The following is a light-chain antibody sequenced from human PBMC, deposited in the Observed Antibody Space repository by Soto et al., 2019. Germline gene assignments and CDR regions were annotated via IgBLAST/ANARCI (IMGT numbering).Light chain of an antibody. J-gene: IGKJ1*01. CDR1: QSVSNN. Sequence: VSPGERATLSCRASQSVSNNLAWYQQKPGQAPRLLIYDASTRATGIPARFSGSGSGTEFTLTISGLQSEDFAVYYCQQYHNWPPWTFGQGTKVEIK. CDR2: DAS. V-gene: IGKV3-15*01. CDR3: QQYHNWPPWT.